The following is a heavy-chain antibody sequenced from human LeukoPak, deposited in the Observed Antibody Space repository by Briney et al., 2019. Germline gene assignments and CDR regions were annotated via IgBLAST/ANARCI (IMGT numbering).Heavy chain of an antibody. J-gene: IGHJ6*03. CDR1: GYTFTGYY. Sequence: ASVKVSCKASGYTFTGYYMHWVRQAPGQGLEWMGWINPNSGGTNYAQKFQGRVTMTRDTSISTAYVELSRLRSDDTAVYYCARGYCSSTSCYSYYYYYMDVWGKGTTVTVSS. V-gene: IGHV1-2*02. CDR3: ARGYCSSTSCYSYYYYYMDV. CDR2: INPNSGGT. D-gene: IGHD2-2*02.